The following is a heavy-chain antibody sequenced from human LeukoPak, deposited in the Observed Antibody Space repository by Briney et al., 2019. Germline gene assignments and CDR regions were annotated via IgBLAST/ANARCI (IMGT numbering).Heavy chain of an antibody. CDR3: AREWADKYGVDV. CDR2: IGTAGDT. J-gene: IGHJ6*02. D-gene: IGHD1-26*01. Sequence: GGSLRLSCAASGFTFSSYDMQWVRQATGKGLEWVSAIGTAGDTYYPGSAKGRFTISRENAKNSLYLQMNSLRAGDTAVYYCAREWADKYGVDVWGQGTTVTVSS. CDR1: GFTFSSYD. V-gene: IGHV3-13*01.